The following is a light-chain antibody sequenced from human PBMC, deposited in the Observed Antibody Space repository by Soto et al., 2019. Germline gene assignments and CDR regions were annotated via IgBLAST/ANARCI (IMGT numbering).Light chain of an antibody. CDR2: EVS. Sequence: QSALTQPASVSGSPGQSITISCTGISSDVGGYNYVSWYQQHPGKAPKLMIYEVSNRPSGVSNRFSGSKSGNTASLTISGLQAEDEADFYCSSYTSSSTLDVVFGGGTKVTVL. CDR1: SSDVGGYNY. J-gene: IGLJ2*01. V-gene: IGLV2-14*01. CDR3: SSYTSSSTLDVV.